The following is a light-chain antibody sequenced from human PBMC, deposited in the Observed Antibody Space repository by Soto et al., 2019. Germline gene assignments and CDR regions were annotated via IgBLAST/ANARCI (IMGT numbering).Light chain of an antibody. V-gene: IGKV1-17*03. CDR3: LQHNNYPWT. J-gene: IGKJ1*01. Sequence: DIQMTQSPSAMSASVGDRVTITCRASQGIRNYLAWFQQRPVKVPKRLIYAASSSEGGVPSRFSGSGSGTACPPQSSRRPPEYFATYYCLQHNNYPWTFGQGIKLEIK. CDR1: QGIRNY. CDR2: AAS.